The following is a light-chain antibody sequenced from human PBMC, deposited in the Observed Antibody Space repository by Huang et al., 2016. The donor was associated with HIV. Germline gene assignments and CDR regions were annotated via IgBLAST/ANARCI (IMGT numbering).Light chain of an antibody. CDR1: RGISNF. CDR2: AAS. J-gene: IGKJ3*01. Sequence: DFQMTQSPSSLSASVGDRVTITCRASRGISNFLAWYQQEPGKVPKLLIYAASTLQAGVPSRFSGSGSGTEFTLTISSLQPEDVATYYCQKYNSAPPFTFGPGTKVDIK. CDR3: QKYNSAPPFT. V-gene: IGKV1-27*01.